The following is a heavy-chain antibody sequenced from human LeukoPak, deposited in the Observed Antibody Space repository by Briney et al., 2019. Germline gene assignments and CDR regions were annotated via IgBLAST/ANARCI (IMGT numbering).Heavy chain of an antibody. CDR2: ITPNADRT. D-gene: IGHD3-22*01. CDR1: RCAGTSYT. V-gene: IGHV3-23*01. Sequence: SGAASRCAGTSYTFTWLPQAPGKGLEWVSFITPNADRTSYADSVEGRFTISRDNPRNTLYMQMNSLRDEDTAIYYCAIMHGYYDGSGYWVQWGQGTLVTVSS. CDR3: AIMHGYYDGSGYWVQ. J-gene: IGHJ1*01.